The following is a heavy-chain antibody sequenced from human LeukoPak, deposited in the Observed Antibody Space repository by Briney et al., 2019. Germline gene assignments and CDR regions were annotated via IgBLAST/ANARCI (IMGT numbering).Heavy chain of an antibody. CDR3: ARGPPMVRGVKFDY. CDR1: GFTFSSYA. J-gene: IGHJ4*02. CDR2: ISYDGSNK. D-gene: IGHD3-10*01. V-gene: IGHV3-30*04. Sequence: GGSLRLSCAASGFTFSSYAMHWVRQAPGKGLEWVAVISYDGSNKYYADSVKGRSTISRDNSKNTLYLQMNSLRAEDTAVYYCARGPPMVRGVKFDYWGQGTLVTVSS.